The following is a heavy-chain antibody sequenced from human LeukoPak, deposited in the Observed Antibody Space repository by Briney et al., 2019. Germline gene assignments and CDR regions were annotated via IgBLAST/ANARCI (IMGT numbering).Heavy chain of an antibody. CDR1: GGSISSYY. CDR2: IYYSGST. V-gene: IGHV4-59*01. Sequence: SETLSLTCTVSGGSISSYYWTWIRQPPGEGLEWIGHIYYSGSTNYNASLKSRATISLDTSKNHFSLNLSSVTAADTAVYYCARGARYCSSTSCFRYYLDYWGQGTLVTVSS. D-gene: IGHD2-2*01. CDR3: ARGARYCSSTSCFRYYLDY. J-gene: IGHJ4*02.